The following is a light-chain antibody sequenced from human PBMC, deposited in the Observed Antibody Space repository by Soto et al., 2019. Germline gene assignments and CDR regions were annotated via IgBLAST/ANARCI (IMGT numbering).Light chain of an antibody. CDR1: SGSVSTSYY. V-gene: IGLV8-61*01. J-gene: IGLJ3*02. CDR3: VLYMGSGISV. CDR2: STN. Sequence: QAVVTQEPSFSVSPGRTVTLTCGLSSGSVSTSYYPSWYQQTPGQAPRTLIYSTNTRSSGVPDRFSGSILGNKAALTITGAQAGDESDYYCVLYMGSGISVFGGGTKVTVL.